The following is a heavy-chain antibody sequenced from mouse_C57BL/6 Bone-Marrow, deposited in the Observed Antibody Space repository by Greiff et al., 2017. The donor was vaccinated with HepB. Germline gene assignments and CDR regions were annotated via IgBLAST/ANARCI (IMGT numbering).Heavy chain of an antibody. Sequence: VQLQQSGAELARPGASVKLSCKASGYTFTSYGISWVKQRTGQGLEWIGEIYPRSGNTYYNEKFKGKATLTADKSSSTAYMALRSLTSEDSAVYFCASSIYYYGSSYVRFAYWGQGTLVTVSA. CDR2: IYPRSGNT. V-gene: IGHV1-81*01. J-gene: IGHJ3*01. CDR1: GYTFTSYG. CDR3: ASSIYYYGSSYVRFAY. D-gene: IGHD1-1*01.